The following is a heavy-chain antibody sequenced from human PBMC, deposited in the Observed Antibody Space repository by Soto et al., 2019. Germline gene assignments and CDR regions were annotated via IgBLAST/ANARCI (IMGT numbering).Heavy chain of an antibody. J-gene: IGHJ6*02. D-gene: IGHD5-18*01. CDR2: ISWNSGDI. Sequence: PGGPLRLSCAASGFTFDDYAMHWVRLAPGKGLEWVSGISWNSGDIYYADSVKGRFTISRDNAKNSLYLQMNSLRPDDTAMYYCAKDAIHVLLGYTYGAGGMDVWGQGTTVTVSS. V-gene: IGHV3-9*01. CDR1: GFTFDDYA. CDR3: AKDAIHVLLGYTYGAGGMDV.